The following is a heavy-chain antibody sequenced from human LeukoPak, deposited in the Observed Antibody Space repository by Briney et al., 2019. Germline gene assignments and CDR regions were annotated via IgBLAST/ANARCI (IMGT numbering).Heavy chain of an antibody. D-gene: IGHD3-16*02. V-gene: IGHV4-59*12. J-gene: IGHJ3*02. Sequence: SETLSLTCTVSGGSISSYYWSWIRQPPGKGLEWIGYIYYSGSTNYNPSLKSRVTISVDTSKNQFSLKLSSVTAADTAVYYCARRRIMITFGGVIAKTAFDIWGQGTMVTVSS. CDR1: GGSISSYY. CDR2: IYYSGST. CDR3: ARRRIMITFGGVIAKTAFDI.